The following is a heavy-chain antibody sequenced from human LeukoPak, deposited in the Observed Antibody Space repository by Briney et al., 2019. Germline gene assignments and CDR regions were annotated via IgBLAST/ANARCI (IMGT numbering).Heavy chain of an antibody. Sequence: GRSLRLSCAASGFTVSSNYMSWVRQAPGKGLEWVSVIYSGGSTYYADSVKGRFTISRDNSKNTLYLQMNSLRAEDTAVYYCARGPPYDFWSGYDYYYGMDVWGQGTTVTVSS. D-gene: IGHD3-3*01. CDR3: ARGPPYDFWSGYDYYYGMDV. J-gene: IGHJ6*02. CDR2: IYSGGST. CDR1: GFTVSSNY. V-gene: IGHV3-66*01.